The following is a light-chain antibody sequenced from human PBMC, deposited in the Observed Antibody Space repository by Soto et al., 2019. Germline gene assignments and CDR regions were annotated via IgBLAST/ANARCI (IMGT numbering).Light chain of an antibody. Sequence: QSALTQPPSASGSPGQSVTTSCTGTSSDVGGYNYVSWFQQHPGKAPKLMIDEVSKRPSGVPDRFSGSKSGNTASLTVSGLQAEDEADYYCTSYAGSNIWVFGGGTKLTVL. CDR1: SSDVGGYNY. CDR3: TSYAGSNIWV. V-gene: IGLV2-8*01. CDR2: EVS. J-gene: IGLJ2*01.